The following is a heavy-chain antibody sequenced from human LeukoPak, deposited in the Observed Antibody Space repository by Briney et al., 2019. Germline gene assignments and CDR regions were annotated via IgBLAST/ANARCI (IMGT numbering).Heavy chain of an antibody. CDR2: ISSSSNYI. D-gene: IGHD3-10*02. V-gene: IGHV3-21*01. CDR1: GFTFSSYS. J-gene: IGHJ6*04. Sequence: GGSLRLSCAVSGFTFSSYSMNWVRQAPGKGLEWVSSISSSSNYIYYADSVRGRFTISRDNAKNSLYLQMNSLRAEDTAVYYCAELGITMIGGVWGKGTTVTISS. CDR3: AELGITMIGGV.